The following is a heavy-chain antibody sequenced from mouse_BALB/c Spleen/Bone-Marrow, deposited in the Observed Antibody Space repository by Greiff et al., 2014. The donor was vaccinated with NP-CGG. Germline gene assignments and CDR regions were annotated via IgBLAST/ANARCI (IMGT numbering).Heavy chain of an antibody. J-gene: IGHJ2*01. CDR3: VRKYGKGGDY. CDR1: GYTFTGYW. D-gene: IGHD2-10*02. CDR2: IDPSDSET. V-gene: IGHV1-61*01. Sequence: VQLQQSGAELVRPGASVKLSCKASGYTFTGYWMNWVKQRPGQGLEWIGMIDPSDSETHYNQIFKDKATLTVDKSSSTAYMQLGSLTPEDSAVYYCVRKYGKGGDYWGQGTTLTVSS.